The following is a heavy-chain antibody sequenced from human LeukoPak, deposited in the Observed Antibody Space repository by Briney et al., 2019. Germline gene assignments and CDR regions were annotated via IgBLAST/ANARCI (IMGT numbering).Heavy chain of an antibody. D-gene: IGHD2-15*01. CDR2: INPNSGGT. V-gene: IGHV1-2*04. CDR3: ARGPLGHCSGGSCRRRYYYYGMDV. J-gene: IGHJ6*02. Sequence: ASVKVSCKASGYTFTGYYMHWVRQAPGQGLEWMGWINPNSGGTNYAQKFQGWVTMTRDTSISTAYMELSRLRSDDTAVYYCARGPLGHCSGGSCRRRYYYYGMDVWGQGTTVTVSS. CDR1: GYTFTGYY.